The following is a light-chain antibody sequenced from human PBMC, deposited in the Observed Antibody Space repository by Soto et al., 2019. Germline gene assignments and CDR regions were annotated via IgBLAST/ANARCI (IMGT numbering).Light chain of an antibody. V-gene: IGLV2-14*01. CDR3: SSYTSASALGI. Sequence: QSALTQPASVSGSPGQTITISCAGTNFDIGRYNYASWYRQHPGEAPKLIIFEVNNRPSGISNRFSGSKSGTTASLTISGLQVEDEAHYFCSSYTSASALGIFGGGTKLTVL. CDR1: NFDIGRYNY. CDR2: EVN. J-gene: IGLJ2*01.